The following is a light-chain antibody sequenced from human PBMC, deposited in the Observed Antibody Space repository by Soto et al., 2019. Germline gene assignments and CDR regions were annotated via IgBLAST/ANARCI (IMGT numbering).Light chain of an antibody. V-gene: IGLV1-44*01. Sequence: QSVLTQPPSASGTPGQMVTISCSGSSSNIGSNTVNWYQQLPGTAPKLLIYSNNQRPSGVPDRFSGSKSGTSASLAISGLQSEDEADYYCAAWDDSLNGGGVFGGGTKVTVL. CDR2: SNN. J-gene: IGLJ2*01. CDR3: AAWDDSLNGGGV. CDR1: SSNIGSNT.